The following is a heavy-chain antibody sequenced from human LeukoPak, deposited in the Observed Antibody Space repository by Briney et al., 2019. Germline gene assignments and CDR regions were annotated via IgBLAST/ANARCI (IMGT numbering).Heavy chain of an antibody. CDR1: GGSISSYY. V-gene: IGHV4-4*07. CDR2: IYTSGST. D-gene: IGHD3-22*01. J-gene: IGHJ4*02. CDR3: ARASLNYDSSGYYYPPAFDY. Sequence: SETLSLTCTVSGGSISSYYWSWIRQPAGKRREWIGRIYTSGSTNYNPSLKSLVTMSVDTSKNQFSLKLSSVIAADTAVYYCARASLNYDSSGYYYPPAFDYWGQGTLVTVSS.